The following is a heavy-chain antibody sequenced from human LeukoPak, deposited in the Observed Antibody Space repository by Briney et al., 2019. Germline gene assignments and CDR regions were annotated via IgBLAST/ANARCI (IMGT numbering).Heavy chain of an antibody. V-gene: IGHV3-48*04. D-gene: IGHD5-18*01. Sequence: GGSLRLTCAASGFTFSSYSMNWVRQAPGKGLEWVSYISSSSSTIYYADSVKGRFTISRDNAKNSLYLQMNSLRAEDTAVYYCARAPTWIQLWLPYWGQGTLVTVSS. J-gene: IGHJ4*02. CDR2: ISSSSSTI. CDR3: ARAPTWIQLWLPY. CDR1: GFTFSSYS.